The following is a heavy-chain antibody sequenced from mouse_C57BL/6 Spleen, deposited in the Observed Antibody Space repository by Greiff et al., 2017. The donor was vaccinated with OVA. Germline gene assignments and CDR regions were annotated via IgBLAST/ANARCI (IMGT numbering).Heavy chain of an antibody. D-gene: IGHD2-1*01. CDR1: GYTFTSYW. Sequence: QVQLQQPGAELVRPGSSVKLSCKASGYTFTSYWMDWVKQRPGQGLEWIGNIYPSDSETHYNQKFKDKATLTVDKSSSTAYMQLSSLTSEDSAVYYCARGSPIYYGNYAWFAYWGQGTLVTVSA. V-gene: IGHV1-61*01. J-gene: IGHJ3*01. CDR3: ARGSPIYYGNYAWFAY. CDR2: IYPSDSET.